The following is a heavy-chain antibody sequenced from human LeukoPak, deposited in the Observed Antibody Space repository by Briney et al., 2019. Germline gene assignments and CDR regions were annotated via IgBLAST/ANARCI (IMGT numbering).Heavy chain of an antibody. J-gene: IGHJ6*03. Sequence: GGPLTLPCAASGFTYRYFSMIWVRQAPGKGLEGVSSLSRRSSYIYYADSVKGRFTISRDNAKNSLYLQMNTLRAEDTAVYYCAREAHYYSGSGSQNMDVWGKGTTVTVPS. CDR2: LSRRSSYI. CDR1: GFTYRYFS. D-gene: IGHD3-10*01. V-gene: IGHV3-21*01. CDR3: AREAHYYSGSGSQNMDV.